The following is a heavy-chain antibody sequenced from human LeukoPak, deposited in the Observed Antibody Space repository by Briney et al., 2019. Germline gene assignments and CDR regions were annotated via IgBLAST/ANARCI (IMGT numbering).Heavy chain of an antibody. CDR2: ISAYNGNT. CDR3: ATADYYGSGSYYGGDY. CDR1: GYTFTSYG. Sequence: ASVKVSCKASGYTFTSYGISWVRQAPGQGLEWMGWISAYNGNTNYAQKLQGRVTMTTDTSTSTAYMELRSLRSDDTAVYYCATADYYGSGSYYGGDYWGQGTLVTVSS. D-gene: IGHD3-10*01. V-gene: IGHV1-18*01. J-gene: IGHJ4*02.